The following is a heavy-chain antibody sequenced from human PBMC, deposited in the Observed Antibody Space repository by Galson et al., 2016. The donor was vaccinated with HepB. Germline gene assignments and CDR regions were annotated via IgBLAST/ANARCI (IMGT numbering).Heavy chain of an antibody. CDR1: GFTFSTYS. CDR3: ARDPRCSTTSCPFDY. CDR2: ISSGRGPT. J-gene: IGHJ4*02. Sequence: SLRLSCAASGFTFSTYSMNWVRQAPGKGLEWVSYISSGRGPTYYAGSVKGRFTISRDNAKNALYLQMDSLRDEDTAVYYCARDPRCSTTSCPFDYWGQGTLVTVSS. V-gene: IGHV3-48*02. D-gene: IGHD2-2*01.